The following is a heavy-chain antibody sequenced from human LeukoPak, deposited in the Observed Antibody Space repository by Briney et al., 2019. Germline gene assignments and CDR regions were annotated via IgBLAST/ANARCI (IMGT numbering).Heavy chain of an antibody. CDR2: IQSDGSVK. Sequence: GGSLRLSCAASGFTFSSYGMHWVRQAPGKGLEWVAFIQSDGSVKNYADSVKGRFTISRDNSKNTLYFQMNSLRPEDTAVYFCARGKDYGLDHWGQGTLVTVSS. D-gene: IGHD4/OR15-4a*01. J-gene: IGHJ4*02. CDR3: ARGKDYGLDH. V-gene: IGHV3-30*02. CDR1: GFTFSSYG.